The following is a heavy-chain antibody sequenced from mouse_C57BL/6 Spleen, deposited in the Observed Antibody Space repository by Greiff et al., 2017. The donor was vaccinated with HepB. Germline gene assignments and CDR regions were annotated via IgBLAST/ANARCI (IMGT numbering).Heavy chain of an antibody. CDR1: GYTFTSYW. J-gene: IGHJ2*01. CDR3: ARGAGTVFDY. CDR2: IDPSDSET. D-gene: IGHD4-1*01. V-gene: IGHV1-52*01. Sequence: QVQLKQPGAELVRPGSSVKLSFKASGYTFTSYWMHWVKQRPIQGLEWIGNIDPSDSETHYNQKFKDKATLTVDKSSSTAYMQLSSLTSEDSAVYYCARGAGTVFDYWGQGTTLTVSS.